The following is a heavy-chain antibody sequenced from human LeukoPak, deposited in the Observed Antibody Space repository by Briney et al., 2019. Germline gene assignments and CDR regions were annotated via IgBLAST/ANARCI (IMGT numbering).Heavy chain of an antibody. Sequence: GGSLRLSCAASGLTFSDHYMDWVRQAPGKGLEWVGRIRNKADRSTTEYAASVKGRFTISRDDSKSSLYLQMNSLKTEDTAVYYCTSVCGGDCRLLNDAFDIWGQGTMVTVSS. CDR1: GLTFSDHY. CDR2: IRNKADRSTT. D-gene: IGHD2-21*02. CDR3: TSVCGGDCRLLNDAFDI. V-gene: IGHV3-72*01. J-gene: IGHJ3*02.